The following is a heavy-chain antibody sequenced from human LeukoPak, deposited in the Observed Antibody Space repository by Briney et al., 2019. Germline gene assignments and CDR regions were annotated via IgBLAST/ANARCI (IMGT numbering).Heavy chain of an antibody. CDR3: AREGGYSSSWYVDY. V-gene: IGHV3-7*05. Sequence: PGGSLRLSCEASGFTFSAYAMSWVRQAPGKGLEWVANIKQDGSEKYYVDSVKGRFTISRDNAKNSLYLQMNSLRAEDTAVYYCAREGGYSSSWYVDYWGQGTLVTVSS. CDR1: GFTFSAYA. CDR2: IKQDGSEK. D-gene: IGHD6-13*01. J-gene: IGHJ4*02.